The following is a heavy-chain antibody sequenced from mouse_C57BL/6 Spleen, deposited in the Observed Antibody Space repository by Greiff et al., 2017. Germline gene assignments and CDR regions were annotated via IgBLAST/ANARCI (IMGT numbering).Heavy chain of an antibody. D-gene: IGHD2-1*01. CDR3: ARDGGYGNYWYFDV. Sequence: EVHLVESGPVLVKPGASVKMSCKASGYTFTDYYMNWVKQSHGKSLEWIGVINPYNGGTSYNQKFKGKATLTVAKSSSTAYMELNSLTSEDSAVYYCARDGGYGNYWYFDVWGTGTTVTVSS. V-gene: IGHV1-19*01. J-gene: IGHJ1*03. CDR1: GYTFTDYY. CDR2: INPYNGGT.